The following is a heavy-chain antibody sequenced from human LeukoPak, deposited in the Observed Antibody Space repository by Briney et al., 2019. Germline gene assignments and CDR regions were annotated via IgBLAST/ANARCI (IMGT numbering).Heavy chain of an antibody. D-gene: IGHD3-16*01. Sequence: SEPLSLTCAVSGGSISSSNWWSWVRPPPGKGLEWIGEIYHSGSTNYNPSLKSRVTISVDKSKNQFSLKLSSVTAADTAVYYCARVKARATMGVYFDYWGQGTLVTVSS. CDR2: IYHSGST. V-gene: IGHV4-4*02. CDR3: ARVKARATMGVYFDY. J-gene: IGHJ4*02. CDR1: GGSISSSNW.